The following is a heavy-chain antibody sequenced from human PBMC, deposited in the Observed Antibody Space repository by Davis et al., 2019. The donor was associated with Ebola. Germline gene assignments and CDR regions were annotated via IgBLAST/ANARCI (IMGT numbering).Heavy chain of an antibody. D-gene: IGHD1-1*01. Sequence: PSETLSLTCAVYGGSFSGYYWSWIRQPPGKGLEWIGEINHSGSTNYNPSLKSRVTISVDTSKNQFSLKLSSVTAADTAVYYCARAEDATGTTVLDYWGQGTLVTVSS. CDR2: INHSGST. V-gene: IGHV4-34*01. CDR1: GGSFSGYY. CDR3: ARAEDATGTTVLDY. J-gene: IGHJ4*02.